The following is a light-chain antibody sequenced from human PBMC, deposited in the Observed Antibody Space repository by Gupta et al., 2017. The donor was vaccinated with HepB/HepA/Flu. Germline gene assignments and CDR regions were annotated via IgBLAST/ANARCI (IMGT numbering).Light chain of an antibody. CDR1: QSIRCY. CDR3: QQRSKGPWT. Sequence: EVVLTQSPATLSLSAGERATLPCRASQSIRCYLAWYQQRPGQAPRLLIYDGSTRATGIPARFSGSGSGTDFTLTISSLESEDFAVYYCQQRSKGPWTFGQGTKMEIK. V-gene: IGKV3-11*01. CDR2: DGS. J-gene: IGKJ1*01.